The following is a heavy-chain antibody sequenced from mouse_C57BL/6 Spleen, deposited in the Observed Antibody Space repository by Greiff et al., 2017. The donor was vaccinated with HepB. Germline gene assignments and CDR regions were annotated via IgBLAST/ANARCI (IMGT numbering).Heavy chain of an antibody. CDR1: GYTFTSYW. V-gene: IGHV1-55*01. J-gene: IGHJ1*03. CDR3: ARCYDYDWYFDV. D-gene: IGHD2-4*01. Sequence: QVQLQQPGAELVKPGASVKMSCKASGYTFTSYWITWVKQRPGQGLEWIGDIYPGSGSTNYNEKFKSKATLTVDTSSSTAYMQLSSLTSEDSAVYYCARCYDYDWYFDVWGTGPTVTVSS. CDR2: IYPGSGST.